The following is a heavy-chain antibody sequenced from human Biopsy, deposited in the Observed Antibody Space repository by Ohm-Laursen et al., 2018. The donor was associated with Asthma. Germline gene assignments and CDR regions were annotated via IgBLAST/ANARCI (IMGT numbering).Heavy chain of an antibody. CDR3: ARKAGSCISRTCYSLDF. V-gene: IGHV1-69*01. CDR2: INSVFGTT. Sequence: SSVKVSCKSLGGTFNTYVIGWVRQAPGQGLEWMGGINSVFGTTTYPQKFQDRVTITADGSTSTVYMELSSLRSEDTAVCYCARKAGSCISRTCYSLDFWGQGTLVTVSS. CDR1: GGTFNTYV. J-gene: IGHJ4*02. D-gene: IGHD2-2*01.